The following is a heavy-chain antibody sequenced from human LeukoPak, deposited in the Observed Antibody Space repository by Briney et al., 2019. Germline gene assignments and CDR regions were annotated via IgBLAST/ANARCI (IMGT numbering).Heavy chain of an antibody. J-gene: IGHJ6*03. D-gene: IGHD2-2*01. CDR2: MNPNSGNT. CDR3: ARGIVVVPAATRRDYHMDV. V-gene: IGHV1-8*03. Sequence: GASVKVSCKASGYTFTSYDINWVRQATGQGLEWMGWMNPNSGNTGYAQKFQGRVTITRNTSISTAYMELSSLRSEDTAVYYCARGIVVVPAATRRDYHMDVWGKGTTVTVSS. CDR1: GYTFTSYD.